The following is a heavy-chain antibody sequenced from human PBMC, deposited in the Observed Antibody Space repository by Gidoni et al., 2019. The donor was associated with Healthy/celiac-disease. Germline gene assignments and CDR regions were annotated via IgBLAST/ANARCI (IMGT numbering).Heavy chain of an antibody. V-gene: IGHV3-15*01. CDR2: IKSKTDGGTT. J-gene: IGHJ4*02. Sequence: EVQLVESGGGLGKPGGSLRRSCAAAGFTFSNAWMSWVRQAPGKGLEWVGRIKSKTDGGTTDYAAPVKGRFTISRDDSKNTLYLPMNSLKTEDTAVYYCTTLPTVTKVVTDYWGQGTLVTVSS. CDR1: GFTFSNAW. CDR3: TTLPTVTKVVTDY. D-gene: IGHD4-17*01.